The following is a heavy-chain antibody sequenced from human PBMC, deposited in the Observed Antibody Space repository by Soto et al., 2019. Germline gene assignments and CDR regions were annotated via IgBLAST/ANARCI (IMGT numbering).Heavy chain of an antibody. V-gene: IGHV1-2*02. CDR3: ARDREYQLQQTHAFDI. CDR1: GYTFTGYY. CDR2: INPNSGGT. D-gene: IGHD2-2*01. Sequence: GASVKVSCKASGYTFTGYYMHWVRQAPGQGLEWMGWINPNSGGTNYAQKFQGRVTMTRDTSISTAYMELSRLRSDDTAVYYCARDREYQLQQTHAFDIWGQGTMVTVSS. J-gene: IGHJ3*02.